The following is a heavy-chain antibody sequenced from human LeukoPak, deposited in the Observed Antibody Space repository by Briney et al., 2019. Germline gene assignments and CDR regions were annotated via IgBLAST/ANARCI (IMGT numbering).Heavy chain of an antibody. CDR1: GLTFSSYW. CDR3: AKAYDSDYYLDS. CDR2: ISGSGDIT. J-gene: IGHJ4*02. D-gene: IGHD3-22*01. V-gene: IGHV3-23*01. Sequence: GGSLRLSCAASGLTFSSYWMTWVRQAPGKGLEWVSSISGSGDITYYVDSVKGRFTISRGSSKNTLYLQMNSLRAEDTAVYYCAKAYDSDYYLDSWGQGTLVTVSS.